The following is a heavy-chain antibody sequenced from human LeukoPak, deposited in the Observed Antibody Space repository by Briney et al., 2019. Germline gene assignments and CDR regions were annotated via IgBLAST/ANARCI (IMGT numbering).Heavy chain of an antibody. D-gene: IGHD3-10*02. CDR1: GFTFSSYG. Sequence: GGSLRLSRAASGFTFSSYGMHWVRQAPGKALEWVADISYDGSNKYYADSVKGRFTISRDNAKNSLYLQMNSLRAEDTAVYYCAELGITMIGGVWGKGTTVTISS. V-gene: IGHV3-30*18. J-gene: IGHJ6*04. CDR3: AELGITMIGGV. CDR2: ISYDGSNK.